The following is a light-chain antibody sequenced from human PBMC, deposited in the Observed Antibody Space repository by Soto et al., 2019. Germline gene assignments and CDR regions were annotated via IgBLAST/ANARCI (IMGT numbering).Light chain of an antibody. CDR1: QSVSSNF. V-gene: IGKV3-20*01. CDR3: QQYSTSSPRYT. Sequence: EIVLTQSPGTLSLSPGERATLFCRASQSVSSNFLAWYQQKPGQAPRLLLYNASRRAAGLPDRFSGSGSGTDFTLTISRLEPEDYAGYYCQQYSTSSPRYTFGEGTKLEIK. J-gene: IGKJ2*01. CDR2: NAS.